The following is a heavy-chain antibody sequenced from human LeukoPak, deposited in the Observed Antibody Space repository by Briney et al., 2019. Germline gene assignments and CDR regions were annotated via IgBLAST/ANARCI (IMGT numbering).Heavy chain of an antibody. CDR3: ARGYCSGGSCYSYYYYNYMDV. CDR2: IYYSGST. J-gene: IGHJ6*03. Sequence: PSETLSLTCTVSGGSVGSSPYYWAWVRQPPGKGLEWIGFIYYSGSTYYNPSLKSQVTISVDTSKNQFSLKLSSVTAADTAVYYCARGYCSGGSCYSYYYYNYMDVWGKGTTVTVSS. CDR1: GGSVGSSPYY. D-gene: IGHD2-15*01. V-gene: IGHV4-39*07.